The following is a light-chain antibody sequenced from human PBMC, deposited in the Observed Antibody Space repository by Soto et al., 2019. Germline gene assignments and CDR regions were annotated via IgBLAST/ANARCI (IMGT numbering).Light chain of an antibody. Sequence: QSVLTQPPSVSGAPGQGVTIPCTGSSSNIGAGNAVHWYQQLPGTAPKLLIYGNSNRPSGVPDRFSGSKTGTSASLAITGLQAEDDADYYCQTYDSSLGGHVFGSGTKLTVL. V-gene: IGLV1-40*01. J-gene: IGLJ1*01. CDR3: QTYDSSLGGHV. CDR2: GNS. CDR1: SSNIGAGNA.